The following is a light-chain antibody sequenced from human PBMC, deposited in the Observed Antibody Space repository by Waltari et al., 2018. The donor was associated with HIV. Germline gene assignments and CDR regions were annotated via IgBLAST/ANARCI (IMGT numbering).Light chain of an antibody. V-gene: IGKV1-39*01. CDR3: QQSYSIPLT. J-gene: IGKJ4*01. CDR1: QSISNY. Sequence: DIQMTQSPSSLSASVGDRVTLTCRASQSISNYLNWYQQKPGKAPKLLIYTASSLQSGVPSRFSGSGSGTDFTLTINSLQPEDFATYYCQQSYSIPLTFGGGTKVEI. CDR2: TAS.